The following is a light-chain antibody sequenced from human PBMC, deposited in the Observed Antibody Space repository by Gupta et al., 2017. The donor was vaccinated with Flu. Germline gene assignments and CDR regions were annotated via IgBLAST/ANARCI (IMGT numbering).Light chain of an antibody. CDR2: CAS. CDR1: QSVLYSSNNKNF. J-gene: IGKJ1*01. CDR3: QQYYSTPRT. Sequence: ICKSSQSVLYSSNNKNFLAWYQQKPGQPPKLLIYCASTRESGFPDRFSGSGSGTDFTLTISSLQAEDVAVYYCQQYYSTPRTFGQGTKVEIK. V-gene: IGKV4-1*01.